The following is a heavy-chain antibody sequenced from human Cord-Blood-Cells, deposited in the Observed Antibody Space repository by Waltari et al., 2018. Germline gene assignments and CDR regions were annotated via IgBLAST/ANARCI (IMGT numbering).Heavy chain of an antibody. CDR2: INPNSGGT. V-gene: IGHV1-2*04. CDR1: GYTFTAYY. J-gene: IGHJ4*02. D-gene: IGHD7-27*01. CDR3: ARGGTGDVGYYFDY. Sequence: QVQLVQSGAEVKKPGASVKVSCKAPGYTFTAYYMPWVRQAPGQGLEWKGWINPNSGGTNYAQKFQGWVTMTRDTSISTAYMELSRLRSDDTAVYYCARGGTGDVGYYFDYWGQGTLVTVSS.